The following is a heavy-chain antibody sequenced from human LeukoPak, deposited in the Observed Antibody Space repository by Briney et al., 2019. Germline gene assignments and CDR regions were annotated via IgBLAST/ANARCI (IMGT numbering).Heavy chain of an antibody. CDR1: GLTFSSYG. D-gene: IGHD2-15*01. V-gene: IGHV3-30*18. J-gene: IGHJ5*02. CDR3: AKGVSGYCSGGSCYFDWFDP. Sequence: GGSLRLSCAASGLTFSSYGMHWVRQAPGKGLEWVAVISYDGSNKYYADSVKGRFTISRDNSKNTLYLQMNSLRAEDTAVYYCAKGVSGYCSGGSCYFDWFDPWGQGTLVTVSS. CDR2: ISYDGSNK.